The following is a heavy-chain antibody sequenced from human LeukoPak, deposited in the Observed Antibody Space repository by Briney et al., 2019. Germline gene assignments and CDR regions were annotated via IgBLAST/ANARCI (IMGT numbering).Heavy chain of an antibody. D-gene: IGHD6-13*01. Sequence: PSETLSLTCTASGGSISSYYWSWIRQPPGKGLEWIGYIYYSGSTNYNPSLKSRVTISVDTSKNQFSLKLSSVTAADTAVYYCARVHIAAAGPYYFDYWGQGTLVTVSS. CDR2: IYYSGST. CDR1: GGSISSYY. J-gene: IGHJ4*02. V-gene: IGHV4-59*01. CDR3: ARVHIAAAGPYYFDY.